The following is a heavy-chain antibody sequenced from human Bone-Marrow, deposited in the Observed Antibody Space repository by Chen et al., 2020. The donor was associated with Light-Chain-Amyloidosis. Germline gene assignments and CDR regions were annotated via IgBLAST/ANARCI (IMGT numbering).Heavy chain of an antibody. D-gene: IGHD5-12*01. J-gene: IGHJ4*02. CDR3: ARRRDGYNFDY. V-gene: IGHV5-51*01. CDR1: GYTFPNYW. Sequence: EVQLEQSGPEVKKPGESLEISCKGPGYTFPNYWIGWVRQMPGKGLEWMGVIHPDDSDARYSPSFEGQVTISADKSITTAYLQWRSLKASDTAMYYCARRRDGYNFDYWGQGTLVTVSS. CDR2: IHPDDSDA.